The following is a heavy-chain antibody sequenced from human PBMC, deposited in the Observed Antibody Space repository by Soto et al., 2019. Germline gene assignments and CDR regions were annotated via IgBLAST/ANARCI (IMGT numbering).Heavy chain of an antibody. V-gene: IGHV4-59*01. D-gene: IGHD2-15*01. Sequence: PSETLSLTCTVSGGSISSYYWSWIRQPPGKGLEWIGYIYYSGSTSYNPSLKSRVTISVDTSKNQFSLKLSSVTAADTAVYYCARTNGGVRSGDYFDYWGQGTLVTVSS. J-gene: IGHJ4*02. CDR1: GGSISSYY. CDR2: IYYSGST. CDR3: ARTNGGVRSGDYFDY.